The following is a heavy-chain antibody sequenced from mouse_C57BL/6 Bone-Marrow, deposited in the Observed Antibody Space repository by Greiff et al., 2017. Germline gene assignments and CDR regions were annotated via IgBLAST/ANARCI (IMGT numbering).Heavy chain of an antibody. J-gene: IGHJ3*01. D-gene: IGHD2-4*01. CDR2: IDPENGDT. CDR3: SFYDYCAFAY. Sequence: EVQLQQSGAELVRPGASVKLSCTASGFNIKDDYMHWVKQRPEQGLEWIGWIDPENGDTEYASQFQGKATITADTSSNTAYLQLSSLTSEDTSVCYLSFYDYCAFAYWGQGTLVTVSA. V-gene: IGHV14-4*01. CDR1: GFNIKDDY.